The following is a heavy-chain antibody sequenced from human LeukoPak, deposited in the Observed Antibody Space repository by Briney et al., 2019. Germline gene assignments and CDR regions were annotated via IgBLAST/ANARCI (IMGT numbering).Heavy chain of an antibody. V-gene: IGHV3-13*01. CDR1: GFPFSNYD. Sequence: GGSLRLSCAASGFPFSNYDMHWVRQAPGRGLEWVSTIDSTGDTSYSGSVKGRFTISRENAKNSLYLQMDSLRVGDTAVYYCARERGGPPLWFGDYWVATPSYGMDAWGQGTTVTVSS. CDR3: ARERGGPPLWFGDYWVATPSYGMDA. CDR2: IDSTGDT. J-gene: IGHJ6*02. D-gene: IGHD3-10*01.